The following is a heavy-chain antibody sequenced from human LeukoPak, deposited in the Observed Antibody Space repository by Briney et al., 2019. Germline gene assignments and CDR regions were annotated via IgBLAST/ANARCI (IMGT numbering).Heavy chain of an antibody. D-gene: IGHD5-18*01. Sequence: PSQTLSLTCTVSGGSISSGSYYWSWIRQPAGKGLEWIGRIYTSGSTNYNPSLKSRVTMSVDTSKNQFSLKLSSVTAADTAVYYCARLGRGYSYGYWFDPWGQGTLVTVSS. V-gene: IGHV4-61*02. J-gene: IGHJ5*02. CDR2: IYTSGST. CDR3: ARLGRGYSYGYWFDP. CDR1: GGSISSGSYY.